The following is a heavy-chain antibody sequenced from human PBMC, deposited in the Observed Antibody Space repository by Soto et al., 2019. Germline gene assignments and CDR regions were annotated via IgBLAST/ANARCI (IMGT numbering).Heavy chain of an antibody. CDR1: GFTFDDYA. J-gene: IGHJ6*03. V-gene: IGHV3-9*01. Sequence: GGSLRLSCAASGFTFDDYAMHWVRQAPGKGLEWVSGISWNSGSIGYADSVKGRFTISRDNAKNSLYLQMNSLRVEDTALYYCAKDTMVRGVIVSYMDVWGKGTTVTVSS. CDR2: ISWNSGSI. CDR3: AKDTMVRGVIVSYMDV. D-gene: IGHD3-10*01.